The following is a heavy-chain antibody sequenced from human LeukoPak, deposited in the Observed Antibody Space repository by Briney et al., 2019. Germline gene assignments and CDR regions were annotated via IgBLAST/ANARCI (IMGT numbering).Heavy chain of an antibody. CDR2: IYYSGST. CDR3: ARGYSYDSFDY. CDR1: GGSISSYY. J-gene: IGHJ4*02. V-gene: IGHV4-59*01. D-gene: IGHD3-16*01. Sequence: WETLSLSCTASGGSISSYYWSWIRQPPGKGLEWIGYIYYSGSTNYNPSLKSRVTISVDTSKNQFSLKLRSVTAADTAVYFCARGYSYDSFDYWGLGTLVTVSS.